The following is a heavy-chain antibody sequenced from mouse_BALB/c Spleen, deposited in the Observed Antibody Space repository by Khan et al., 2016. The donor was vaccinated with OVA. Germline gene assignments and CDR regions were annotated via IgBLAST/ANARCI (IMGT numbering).Heavy chain of an antibody. V-gene: IGHV3-2*02. CDR2: ISYSGNT. D-gene: IGHD1-1*01. CDR3: ARIYGGDFDY. Sequence: EVKLLESGPGLVKPSQSLSLTCTVTGYSITTDYAWNWIRQFPGNKLEWMGYISYSGNTKYNPSLKSRISITRDTSKNQFFLQLKSVTTEDTARYYCARIYGGDFDYWGQGTIRTVSS. CDR1: GYSITTDYA. J-gene: IGHJ2*01.